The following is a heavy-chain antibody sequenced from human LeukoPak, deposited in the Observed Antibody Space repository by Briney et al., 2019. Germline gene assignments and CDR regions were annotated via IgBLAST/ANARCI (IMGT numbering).Heavy chain of an antibody. CDR3: ARDRNDYYDFWSGSGYYYYGMDV. V-gene: IGHV3-23*01. Sequence: GSLRLSCAASGFTFSNYAMSWVRQAPGKGLEWVSGISTSGGTTYYADSVKGRFTISRDNSKNTLYLQMNSLRAEDTAVYYCARDRNDYYDFWSGSGYYYYGMDVWGQGTTVTVSS. D-gene: IGHD3-3*01. J-gene: IGHJ6*02. CDR2: ISTSGGTT. CDR1: GFTFSNYA.